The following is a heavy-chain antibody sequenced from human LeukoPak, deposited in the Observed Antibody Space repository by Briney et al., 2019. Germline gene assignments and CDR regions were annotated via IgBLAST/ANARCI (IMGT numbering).Heavy chain of an antibody. D-gene: IGHD6-13*01. CDR3: AKDMELYSSGRYKDYHYALDV. CDR2: ISGGGGDYS. CDR1: GFTFSSYS. J-gene: IGHJ6*02. V-gene: IGHV3-23*01. Sequence: GGSLRLSCAAAGFTFSSYSMNWVRQAPGKGLEWVSAISGGGGDYSYSADSVKGRFKISRDDSKNTVYLQMNSLRAEDTAVYYCAKDMELYSSGRYKDYHYALDVWGQGTTVSVS.